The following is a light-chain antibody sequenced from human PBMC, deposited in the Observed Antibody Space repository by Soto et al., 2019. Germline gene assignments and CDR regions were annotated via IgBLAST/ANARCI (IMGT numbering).Light chain of an antibody. J-gene: IGKJ5*01. Sequence: ESVLTQSPGTLSLSPGERATLSFMASQSVSSSYLAWYQQKPGQAPRLLIYGASSRATGIPDRFSGSGSGTDFTLTISRLEPEDFAVYYCQQYGSSPPITFGQGTRLEIK. CDR3: QQYGSSPPIT. CDR2: GAS. V-gene: IGKV3-20*01. CDR1: QSVSSSY.